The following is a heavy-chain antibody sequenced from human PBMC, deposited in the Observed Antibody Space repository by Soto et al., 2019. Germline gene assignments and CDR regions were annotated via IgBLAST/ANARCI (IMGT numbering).Heavy chain of an antibody. J-gene: IGHJ4*02. CDR1: GGSISSYF. Sequence: LSLTCTVSGGSISSYFYIWVRQPPGKGLEWIGSVYYTGTTDHNPSLKSRVTISVDTSKTQFSLNLRSVTAADTAVYYCARDLAAVPRAFDYWGRGTLVTVSS. D-gene: IGHD6-13*01. V-gene: IGHV4-59*01. CDR3: ARDLAAVPRAFDY. CDR2: VYYTGTT.